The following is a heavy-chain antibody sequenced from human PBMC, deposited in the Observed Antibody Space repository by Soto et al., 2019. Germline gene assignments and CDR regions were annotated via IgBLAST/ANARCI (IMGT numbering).Heavy chain of an antibody. V-gene: IGHV1-3*01. D-gene: IGHD3-3*01. J-gene: IGHJ6*02. CDR3: ARGRFGPGVSYYDSWSGYYKPYYYGMDV. CDR2: INAGNGNT. CDR1: GYTFTSYA. Sequence: ASVKVSCKASGYTFTSYAMHWVRQAPGQRLEWMGWINAGNGNTKYSQKFQGRVTITRDTSASTAYMELSSLRSEDTAVYYCARGRFGPGVSYYDSWSGYYKPYYYGMDVWGQGTTVTVSS.